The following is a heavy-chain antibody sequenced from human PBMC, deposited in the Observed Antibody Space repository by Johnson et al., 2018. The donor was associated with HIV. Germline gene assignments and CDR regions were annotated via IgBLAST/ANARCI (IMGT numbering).Heavy chain of an antibody. CDR1: GFTFSSYW. CDR2: IKQDGSEK. D-gene: IGHD3-3*01. Sequence: VQLVESGGVVVQPGGSLRLSCAASGFTFSSYWMSWVRQAPGKGLEWVANIKQDGSEKYYVDSVKGRFTISRDKAKNSLYLQMNSLRAEDTAVYYCASAGRNFWSGYDAFDIWGQGTMVTVSS. J-gene: IGHJ3*02. V-gene: IGHV3-7*01. CDR3: ASAGRNFWSGYDAFDI.